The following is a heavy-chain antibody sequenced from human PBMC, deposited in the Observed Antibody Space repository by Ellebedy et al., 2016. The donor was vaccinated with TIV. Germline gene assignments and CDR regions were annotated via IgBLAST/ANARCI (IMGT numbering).Heavy chain of an antibody. J-gene: IGHJ5*02. V-gene: IGHV3-23*01. D-gene: IGHD3-16*01. Sequence: GGSLRLSCAASGFTFTTYAMSWVRQAPGKGLEWVSTIGGSGGSTYYADSVKGRFTISRDNSKNTLDLQMNSLRAEDTAVYYCAKGGRGNWFDPWGQGTLVTVSS. CDR2: IGGSGGST. CDR1: GFTFTTYA. CDR3: AKGGRGNWFDP.